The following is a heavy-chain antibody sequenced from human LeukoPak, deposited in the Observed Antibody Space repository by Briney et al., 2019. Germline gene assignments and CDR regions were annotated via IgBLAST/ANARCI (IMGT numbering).Heavy chain of an antibody. CDR1: GYSISSGYY. CDR2: IYHSGST. D-gene: IGHD5-12*01. CDR3: ALSGYDFDY. J-gene: IGHJ4*02. V-gene: IGHV4-38-2*02. Sequence: PSETLSLTCTVSGYSISSGYYWGWIRQPPGKGLEWIGSIYHSGSTYYSPSLKSRVTISVDTSKNQFSLKLSSVTAADTAVYYCALSGYDFDYWGQGTLVTVSS.